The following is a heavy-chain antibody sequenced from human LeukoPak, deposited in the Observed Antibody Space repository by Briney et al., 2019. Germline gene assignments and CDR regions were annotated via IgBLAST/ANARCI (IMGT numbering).Heavy chain of an antibody. V-gene: IGHV1-18*01. Sequence: WXXAXNGNTNYAQNLQGRVTMTTDTSTSTAYMELRSLRSDDTAVYYCARDVYDSSRYYYGSPGDYWGQGTLVTVSS. J-gene: IGHJ4*02. CDR2: XXAXNGNT. CDR3: ARDVYDSSRYYYGSPGDY. D-gene: IGHD3-22*01.